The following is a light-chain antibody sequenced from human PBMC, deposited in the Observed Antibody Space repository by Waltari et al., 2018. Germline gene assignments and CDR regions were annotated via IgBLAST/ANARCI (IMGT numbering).Light chain of an antibody. CDR2: YAS. V-gene: IGKV6-21*01. CDR1: QNIGTN. J-gene: IGKJ3*01. Sequence: ELVLTQSPDFQSATPNEKVTITCRASQNIGTNLHWYQQKPYQSPKHLIRYASRSFSGVPSRFSGSGSGTTFTLSISSLQPEDAATYYCHQSGSLPFTFGPGTKVEIK. CDR3: HQSGSLPFT.